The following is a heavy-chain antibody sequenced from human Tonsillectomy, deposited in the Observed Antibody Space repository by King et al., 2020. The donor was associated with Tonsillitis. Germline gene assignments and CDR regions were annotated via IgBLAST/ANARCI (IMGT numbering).Heavy chain of an antibody. D-gene: IGHD3-10*01. CDR2: IYYSVST. Sequence: VQLQESGPGLVKPSQTLSLTCTVSGGSISSGDYYWSWIRQPPGKGLEWIGYIYYSVSTYYNPSLKSRVTISVDTSKNQFSLKLSSVTAADTAVYYCARGGVWFGELVSWGQGTLVTVSS. J-gene: IGHJ5*02. CDR1: GGSISSGDYY. V-gene: IGHV4-30-4*01. CDR3: ARGGVWFGELVS.